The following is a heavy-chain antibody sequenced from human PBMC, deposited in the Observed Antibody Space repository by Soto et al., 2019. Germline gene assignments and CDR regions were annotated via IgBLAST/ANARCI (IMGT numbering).Heavy chain of an antibody. Sequence: EVQLVESGGGLVQPGESLRLSCAASGFTFDYYWMHWVRQAPGKGLVWVSRVHSGGTTTTYADSVKGRFTISRDNARNTVSLQMSSLRAEDTAIYYCARGDRGGFDLWGHGTMVTVFS. CDR3: ARGDRGGFDL. CDR2: VHSGGTTT. CDR1: GFTFDYYW. J-gene: IGHJ3*01. V-gene: IGHV3-74*01. D-gene: IGHD3-10*01.